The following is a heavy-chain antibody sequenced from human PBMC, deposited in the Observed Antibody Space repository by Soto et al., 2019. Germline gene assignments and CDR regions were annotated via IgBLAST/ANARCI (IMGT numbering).Heavy chain of an antibody. CDR3: AKDLGERRCSGGSCYGMDV. V-gene: IGHV3-30*18. Sequence: SCAASGFTFSSYGMHWVRRAPGEGLEWVAVISYDGSNKYYADSVKGRFTISRDNSKNTLYLQMNSLRAEDTAVYYCAKDLGERRCSGGSCYGMDVWGQGTTVTVSS. CDR1: GFTFSSYG. J-gene: IGHJ6*02. CDR2: ISYDGSNK. D-gene: IGHD2-15*01.